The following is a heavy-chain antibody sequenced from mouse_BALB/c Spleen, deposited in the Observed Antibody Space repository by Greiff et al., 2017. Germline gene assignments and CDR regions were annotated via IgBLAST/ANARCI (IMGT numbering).Heavy chain of an antibody. CDR3: ARVDYDDYAMDY. V-gene: IGHV5-4*02. D-gene: IGHD2-4*01. Sequence: EVQLQQSGGGLVKPGGSLKLSCAASGFTFSDYYMYWVRQTPEKRLEWVATISDGGSYTYYPDSVKGRFTISRDNAKNNLYLQMSSLKSEDTAMYYCARVDYDDYAMDYWGQGTSVTVSS. J-gene: IGHJ4*01. CDR2: ISDGGSYT. CDR1: GFTFSDYY.